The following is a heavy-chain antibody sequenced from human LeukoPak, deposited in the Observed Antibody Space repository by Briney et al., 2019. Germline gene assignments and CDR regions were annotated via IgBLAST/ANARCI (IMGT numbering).Heavy chain of an antibody. CDR2: IYYSGST. J-gene: IGHJ4*02. CDR1: GGSISSGDYY. CDR3: ARVSAYVYDSSGYYDDY. V-gene: IGHV4-30-4*01. D-gene: IGHD3-22*01. Sequence: PSETLSLTCTVSGGSISSGDYYWSWIRQPPGKGLEWIGYIYYSGSTYYNPSLKSRVTISVDTSKNQFSLKLSSVTAADTAVYYCARVSAYVYDSSGYYDDYWGPGTLVTVSS.